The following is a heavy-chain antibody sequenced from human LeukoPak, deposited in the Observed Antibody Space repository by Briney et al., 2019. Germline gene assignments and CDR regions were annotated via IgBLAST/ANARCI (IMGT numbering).Heavy chain of an antibody. Sequence: GGSLRLSCAASGFTFSSYGMHWVRQAPGKGLEWVAFIRYDGSNKYYADSVKGRFTISRDNSKNTLYLQMNSLRAEDTAVYYCAKDNTPTYNWFDPWGQGTLVTVSS. CDR2: IRYDGSNK. J-gene: IGHJ5*02. CDR3: AKDNTPTYNWFDP. CDR1: GFTFSSYG. V-gene: IGHV3-30*02.